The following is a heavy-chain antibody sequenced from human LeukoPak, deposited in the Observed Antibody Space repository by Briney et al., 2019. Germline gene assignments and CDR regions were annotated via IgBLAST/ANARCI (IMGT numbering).Heavy chain of an antibody. J-gene: IGHJ4*02. CDR3: ARVTVAARLFDY. V-gene: IGHV3-30*04. CDR2: ISYDGSNK. D-gene: IGHD6-19*01. Sequence: PGGSLRLSCAASGFTFSSYAMHWVRQAPGKGLEWVAVISYDGSNKYYADSVKGRFTISRDNSKNTLYLQMNSLRADDTAVYYCARVTVAARLFDYWGQGTLVTVSS. CDR1: GFTFSSYA.